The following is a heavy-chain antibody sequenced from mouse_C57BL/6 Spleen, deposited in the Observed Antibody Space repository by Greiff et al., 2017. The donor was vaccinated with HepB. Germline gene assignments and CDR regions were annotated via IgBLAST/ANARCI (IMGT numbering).Heavy chain of an antibody. J-gene: IGHJ3*01. D-gene: IGHD4-1*01. Sequence: EVKLMESGGGLVKPGGSLKLSCAASGFTFSSYAMSWVRQTPEKRLEWVATISDGGSYTYYPDNVKGRFTISRDNAKNNRYLHMSHLKSEDTAMYYCARGRDNWAWFAYWGQGTLVTVSA. CDR1: GFTFSSYA. CDR2: ISDGGSYT. V-gene: IGHV5-4*03. CDR3: ARGRDNWAWFAY.